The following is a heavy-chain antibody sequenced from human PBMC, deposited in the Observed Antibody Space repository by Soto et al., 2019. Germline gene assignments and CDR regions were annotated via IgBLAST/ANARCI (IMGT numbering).Heavy chain of an antibody. CDR3: ARGSESGSYHFDY. V-gene: IGHV1-46*01. J-gene: IGHJ4*02. D-gene: IGHD1-26*01. CDR2: INPGGGSA. CDR1: GYTFSNYY. Sequence: QVQLVQSGAEVKKPGASVKVSCKASGYTFSNYYVHWVRQAPGQGLEWMGIINPGGGSATYAQKFQGRVSMPRDTSTTTVYMELSSLRSEDTAVYYCARGSESGSYHFDYWGQGTLVTVSS.